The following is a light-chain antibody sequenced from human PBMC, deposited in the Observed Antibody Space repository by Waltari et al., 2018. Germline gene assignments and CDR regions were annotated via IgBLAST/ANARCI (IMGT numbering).Light chain of an antibody. CDR1: QSISSQ. V-gene: IGKV3-15*01. Sequence: EIVMTQSQATLSVSPGERATLTCRASQSISSQLAWYQQKPGQAPRLLIYGASTRATGIPARFSGSGSGTEFTLTISSLQSEDFAVYFCQQYHESPPITFGPGTKVDIK. CDR3: QQYHESPPIT. J-gene: IGKJ3*01. CDR2: GAS.